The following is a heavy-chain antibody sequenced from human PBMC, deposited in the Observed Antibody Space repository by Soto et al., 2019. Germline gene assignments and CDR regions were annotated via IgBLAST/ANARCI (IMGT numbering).Heavy chain of an antibody. Sequence: PGGSLRLSCAASGFTFSDYYMSWIRQAPGKGLEWVSYISSSSSYTNYADSVKGRFTISRDNAKNSLYLQMNSLRAEDTAVYYCARVGLRGYCSGGSCYWFDPWGQGTLVTVSS. CDR2: ISSSSSYT. CDR3: ARVGLRGYCSGGSCYWFDP. J-gene: IGHJ5*02. V-gene: IGHV3-11*06. D-gene: IGHD2-15*01. CDR1: GFTFSDYY.